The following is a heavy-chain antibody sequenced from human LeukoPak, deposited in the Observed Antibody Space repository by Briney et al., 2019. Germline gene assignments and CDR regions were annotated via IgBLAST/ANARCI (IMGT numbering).Heavy chain of an antibody. CDR2: FDPEEGET. V-gene: IGHV1-24*01. J-gene: IGHJ4*02. CDR1: GHTLTELS. CDR3: ATAGPLRFGDFVSHS. Sequence: GASVTVSCKVSGHTLTELSMNWVRQGPGGGLEWMGGFDPEEGETLYAQKFQGRVTMTDDTSTDTAYMELRSLRSEDTAVYYYATAGPLRFGDFVSHSWGQGTLVTVSS. D-gene: IGHD3-10*01.